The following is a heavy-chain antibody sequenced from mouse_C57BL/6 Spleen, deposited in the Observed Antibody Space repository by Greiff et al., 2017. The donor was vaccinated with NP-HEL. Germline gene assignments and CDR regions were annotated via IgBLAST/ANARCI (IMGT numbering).Heavy chain of an antibody. V-gene: IGHV1-9*01. J-gene: IGHJ2*01. CDR1: GYTFTGYW. CDR3: ARYGTGTYFDY. CDR2: ILPGSGST. Sequence: VQLQQSGAELMKPGASVKLSCKATGYTFTGYWIEWVKQRPGHGLEWIGEILPGSGSTNYIEKFKGKATFTADTSSNTAYMQLSSLTTEDSAIYYCARYGTGTYFDYWGQGTTLTVSS. D-gene: IGHD4-1*01.